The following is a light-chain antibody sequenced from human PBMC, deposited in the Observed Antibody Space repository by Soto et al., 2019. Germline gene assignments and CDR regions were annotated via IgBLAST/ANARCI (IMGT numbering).Light chain of an antibody. Sequence: EIVLTQSPDTLSLSPGERATLSCRASRSLSSDLAWYQQKPGQAPRLLIYDASNRATGIPARFSGSGSGTDFTLTISSLEPDDFAVYYCQQRSNWPLTFGGGTKVEIK. CDR1: RSLSSD. CDR2: DAS. V-gene: IGKV3-11*01. CDR3: QQRSNWPLT. J-gene: IGKJ4*01.